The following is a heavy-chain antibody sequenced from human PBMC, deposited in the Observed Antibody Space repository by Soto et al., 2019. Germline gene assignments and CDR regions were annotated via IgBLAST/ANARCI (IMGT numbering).Heavy chain of an antibody. Sequence: PRQGLGRSGWISANDGNTNYAQKFQGRVTMTTDTSTTTAYMELRNMRAEDAAVYYCAKVVLGTSRRYFVWFYHWLDTSGQATLVTVSS. J-gene: IGHJ5*02. CDR2: ISANDGNT. CDR3: AKVVLGTSRRYFVWFYHWLDT. D-gene: IGHD6-13*01. V-gene: IGHV1-18*01.